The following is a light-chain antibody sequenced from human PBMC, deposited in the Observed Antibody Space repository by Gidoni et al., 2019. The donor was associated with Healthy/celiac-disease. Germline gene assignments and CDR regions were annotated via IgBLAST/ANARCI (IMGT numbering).Light chain of an antibody. CDR3: QQRSNWPPGLT. J-gene: IGKJ4*01. CDR1: QSVSSY. CDR2: DAS. V-gene: IGKV3-11*01. Sequence: EIVLTQSPATLSLSPGERATLSCRASQSVSSYLAWYQQKPGQAPRLLIYDASNRATGIPARFSGSGSGTDFTLTISSLEPEDFAVYYCQQRSNWPPGLTFGGGTKVEXK.